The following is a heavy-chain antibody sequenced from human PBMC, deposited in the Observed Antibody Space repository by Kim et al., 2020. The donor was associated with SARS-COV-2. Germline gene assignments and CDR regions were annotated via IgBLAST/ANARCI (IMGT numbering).Heavy chain of an antibody. Sequence: GGSLRLSCAASGFTVSSNYMSWVRQAPGTGLEWVSVIYSGGSTYYADSVKGRFTISRDNSKNTLYLQMNSLRAEDTAVYYCARDLWYGSGSYSLYYGMDVWGQGSTVTVSS. D-gene: IGHD3-10*01. CDR3: ARDLWYGSGSYSLYYGMDV. V-gene: IGHV3-66*01. J-gene: IGHJ6*02. CDR1: GFTVSSNY. CDR2: IYSGGST.